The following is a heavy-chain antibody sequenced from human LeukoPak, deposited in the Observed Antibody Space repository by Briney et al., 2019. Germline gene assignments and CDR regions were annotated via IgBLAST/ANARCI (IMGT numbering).Heavy chain of an antibody. CDR3: AKDILYSGSYGD. J-gene: IGHJ4*02. Sequence: GGSLRLSCAASGFTFSSYAMSWVRQPPGKGLEWVSAISGSGGSTYYADSVKGRFTISRDNSKNTLYLQMNSLRAEDTAVYYCAKDILYSGSYGDWGQGTLVTVSS. CDR2: ISGSGGST. V-gene: IGHV3-23*01. CDR1: GFTFSSYA. D-gene: IGHD1-26*01.